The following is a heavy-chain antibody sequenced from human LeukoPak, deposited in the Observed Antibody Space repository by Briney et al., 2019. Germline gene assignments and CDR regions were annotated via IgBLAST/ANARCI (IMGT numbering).Heavy chain of an antibody. CDR2: INHSGST. CDR3: AREVFSWRITMVRGVAPSFDI. V-gene: IGHV4-34*01. Sequence: SETLSLTCAVYGGSFSGYYWSWIRQPPGKGLEWIGEINHSGSTNYNPSLKSRVTISVDTSKNQFSLKLSSVTAADTAVYYCAREVFSWRITMVRGVAPSFDIWGQGTMVTVSS. J-gene: IGHJ3*02. D-gene: IGHD3-10*01. CDR1: GGSFSGYY.